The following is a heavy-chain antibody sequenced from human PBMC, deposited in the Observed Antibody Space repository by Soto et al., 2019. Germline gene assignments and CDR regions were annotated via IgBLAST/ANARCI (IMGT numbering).Heavy chain of an antibody. V-gene: IGHV1-8*01. Sequence: QVQLVQSGAEVKKPGASVKVSCEASGYPFSAFDINWVRQAGGQGLEWMGWMNPDSGDTAFAQRFQDRITMTRFTSISTGYMELSRLTSDDTAVYFWVRQPGGVATPGDDYWGQGTLVTVSS. D-gene: IGHD2-15*01. CDR1: GYPFSAFD. J-gene: IGHJ4*02. CDR2: MNPDSGDT. CDR3: VRQPGGVATPGDDY.